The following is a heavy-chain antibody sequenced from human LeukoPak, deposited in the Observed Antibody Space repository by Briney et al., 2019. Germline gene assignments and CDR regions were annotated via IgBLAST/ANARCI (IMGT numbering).Heavy chain of an antibody. CDR3: ARGPNYLGY. Sequence: PSQTLSLTCTVSGYSISSGYYWCWIRQPPGKGLEWIGSLYHSASTYYNPSLKSRVTISVDTSKNQFSQKLSSVPAADTAVYYCARGPNYLGYWGQGTLVTVSS. CDR1: GYSISSGYY. J-gene: IGHJ4*02. V-gene: IGHV4-38-2*02. CDR2: LYHSAST.